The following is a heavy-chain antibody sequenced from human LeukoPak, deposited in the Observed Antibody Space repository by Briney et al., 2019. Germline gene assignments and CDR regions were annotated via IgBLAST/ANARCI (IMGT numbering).Heavy chain of an antibody. V-gene: IGHV4-59*12. CDR3: ARRYSYGPLPFDY. J-gene: IGHJ4*02. CDR2: IYYSGST. CDR1: GGSISSYY. D-gene: IGHD5-18*01. Sequence: SETLSLTCTVSGGSISSYYWSWIRQPPGKGLEWIGYIYYSGSTNYNPSLKSRVTISVDTSKNQFSLKLSSVTAADTAVYYCARRYSYGPLPFDYWGQGTLVTVSS.